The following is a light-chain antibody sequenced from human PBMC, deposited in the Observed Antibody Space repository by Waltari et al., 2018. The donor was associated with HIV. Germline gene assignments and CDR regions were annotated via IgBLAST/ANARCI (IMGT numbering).Light chain of an antibody. CDR1: RLGDKY. J-gene: IGLJ2*01. CDR3: QAWDCSTVV. V-gene: IGLV3-1*01. Sequence: SYELTQPPSVSVSQGQTASITCSGDRLGDKYARWYQPKPGQSPVVVIYQDSKRPSGIPLRFSCSNSGNTAPLTISGTQAMDDAAYSFQAWDCSTVVFGGGPKLTVL. CDR2: QDS.